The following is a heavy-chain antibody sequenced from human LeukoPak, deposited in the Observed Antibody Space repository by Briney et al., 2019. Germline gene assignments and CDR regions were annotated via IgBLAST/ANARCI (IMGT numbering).Heavy chain of an antibody. CDR3: ARGGDYDFFDY. D-gene: IGHD5-12*01. Sequence: GRSLRLSCAASGFTFDDYGMHWVRQAPGKGLEWLAVISYDGTNKYYADSVEGRFTISRDNSKNTLSLQMNSLRVEDTAVYYCARGGDYDFFDYWGQGTLVTVSS. CDR2: ISYDGTNK. CDR1: GFTFDDYG. V-gene: IGHV3-30*03. J-gene: IGHJ4*02.